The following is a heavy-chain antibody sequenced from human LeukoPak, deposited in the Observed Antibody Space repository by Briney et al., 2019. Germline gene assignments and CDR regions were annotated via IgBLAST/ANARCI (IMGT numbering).Heavy chain of an antibody. CDR2: IKQDGSEK. CDR1: GFTFSSYW. Sequence: PGGSLRLSCAASGFTFSSYWMSWVRQAPGKGLEWVANIKQDGSEKYYVDSVKGRFTISRDNAKNSLYLQMNSLRAEDTAVYYCARMGYCSGGSCVFDYWGQGTLVTVSS. D-gene: IGHD2-15*01. V-gene: IGHV3-7*01. CDR3: ARMGYCSGGSCVFDY. J-gene: IGHJ4*02.